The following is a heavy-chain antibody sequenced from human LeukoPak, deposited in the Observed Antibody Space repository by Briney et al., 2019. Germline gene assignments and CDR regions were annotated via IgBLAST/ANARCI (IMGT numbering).Heavy chain of an antibody. Sequence: GGSLRLSCAASGFTFSSYAMSWVRQAPGKGLGWVSAISGSGGSTYYADSVKGRFTISRDNFKNTLYLQMNSLRAEDTAVYYCARSSRDGYNYFDYWGQGTLVTVSS. CDR3: ARSSRDGYNYFDY. D-gene: IGHD5-24*01. CDR1: GFTFSSYA. CDR2: ISGSGGST. J-gene: IGHJ4*02. V-gene: IGHV3-23*01.